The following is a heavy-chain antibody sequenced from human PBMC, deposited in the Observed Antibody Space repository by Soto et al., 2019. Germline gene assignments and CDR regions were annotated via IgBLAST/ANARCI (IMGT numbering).Heavy chain of an antibody. CDR2: IKSKTDGGTT. CDR3: TTTLTYYDILTGYWPFDY. V-gene: IGHV3-15*07. J-gene: IGHJ4*02. D-gene: IGHD3-9*01. CDR1: GFTFSNAW. Sequence: GGSLRLSCAASGFTFSNAWMNWVRQAPGKGLEWVGRIKSKTDGGTTDYAAPVKGRFTISRDDSKNTLYLQMNSLKTEDTAVYYCTTTLTYYDILTGYWPFDYWGQGTLVTVSS.